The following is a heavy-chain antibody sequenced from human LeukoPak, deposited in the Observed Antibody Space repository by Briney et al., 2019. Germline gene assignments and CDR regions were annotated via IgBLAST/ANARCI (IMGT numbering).Heavy chain of an antibody. D-gene: IGHD1-26*01. CDR1: GFTFSSYG. Sequence: GGSLRLSCAASGFTFSSYGMFWVRQAPGKGLEWVALISYDGDTEYYADSVKGRFTISRDNSKSTLYLQMNDLRPEDTAVYYCAKTQLVGSYHPPGYCGQGTLVTVSS. CDR3: AKTQLVGSYHPPGY. J-gene: IGHJ4*02. V-gene: IGHV3-30*18. CDR2: ISYDGDTE.